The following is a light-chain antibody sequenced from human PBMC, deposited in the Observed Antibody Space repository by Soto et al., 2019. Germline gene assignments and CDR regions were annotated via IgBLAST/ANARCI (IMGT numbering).Light chain of an antibody. J-gene: IGKJ4*01. CDR3: QQTFSTPLT. V-gene: IGKV1-39*01. CDR1: QSISRY. Sequence: DIQMTQSPSSLSASVGDRVTIPCRASQSISRYLNWYQQKPGKAPNLLIYGTSNLQSGVPSRFSGSGSGTDFTLTISSLQPEDFATYYCQQTFSTPLTFGAGIKVEIK. CDR2: GTS.